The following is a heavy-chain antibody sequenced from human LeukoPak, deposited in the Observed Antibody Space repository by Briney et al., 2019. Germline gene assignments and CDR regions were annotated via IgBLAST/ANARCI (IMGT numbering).Heavy chain of an antibody. CDR1: GFTFGDYA. J-gene: IGHJ4*02. D-gene: IGHD5-18*01. CDR3: TRVTGIQLWPLSGVDY. Sequence: PGRSLRLSCTASGFTFGDYAMSWVRQAPGKGLEWVGFIRSKAYGGTTEYAASVKGRFTISRDDSKCIAYLQMNSLKTEDTAVYYCTRVTGIQLWPLSGVDYWGQGTLVTVSS. CDR2: IRSKAYGGTT. V-gene: IGHV3-49*04.